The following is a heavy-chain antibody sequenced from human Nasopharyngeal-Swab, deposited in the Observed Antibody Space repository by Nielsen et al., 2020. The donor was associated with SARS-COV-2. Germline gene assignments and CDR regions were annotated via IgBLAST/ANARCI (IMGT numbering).Heavy chain of an antibody. D-gene: IGHD2-21*01. V-gene: IGHV3-23*01. Sequence: GESLKISCAASGFTFSSDAMSWVRQAPGKGLEWVSAISGSGGSTYYADSVKGRFTISRDNSMNTLYMQTNSLRVEDTAVYYCAKAPYLRGLDVWGRGITVTVSS. CDR3: AKAPYLRGLDV. CDR2: ISGSGGST. CDR1: GFTFSSDA. J-gene: IGHJ6*02.